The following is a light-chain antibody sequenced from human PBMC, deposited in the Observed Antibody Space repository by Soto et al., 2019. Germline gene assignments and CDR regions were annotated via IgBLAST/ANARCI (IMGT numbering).Light chain of an antibody. V-gene: IGLV2-23*01. CDR3: CSYAGNRIFI. CDR2: ENI. CDR1: SSDVGAYDL. J-gene: IGLJ2*01. Sequence: QSALTQPASVSGSPGQSITISCIGTSSDVGAYDLVSWYQQHPGTAPRLIIYENIRRPSTISSRFSGSKSGNTASLTISGLRAEDEANYHCCSYAGNRIFIFGGGNKLTVL.